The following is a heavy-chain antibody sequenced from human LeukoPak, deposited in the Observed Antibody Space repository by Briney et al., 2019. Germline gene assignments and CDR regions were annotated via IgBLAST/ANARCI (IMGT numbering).Heavy chain of an antibody. D-gene: IGHD6-13*01. CDR3: AKGSRIAAAGKGGFDY. CDR2: ISGSGGST. CDR1: GFTFSSYA. Sequence: GGSLRLSCAASGFTFSSYAMSWVRQAPGKGLEWVSAISGSGGSTYYADSVKGRFTISRDNSKNTLYLQMNSLRAEDTAVYYCAKGSRIAAAGKGGFDYWGQGTLVTVSS. J-gene: IGHJ4*02. V-gene: IGHV3-23*01.